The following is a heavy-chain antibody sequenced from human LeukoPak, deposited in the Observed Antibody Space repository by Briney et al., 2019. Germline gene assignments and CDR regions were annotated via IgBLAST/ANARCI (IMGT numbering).Heavy chain of an antibody. Sequence: GGSLRLSCAASGFTFSSYAMSWVRQAPGKGLEWVSAISGSGGSTYYADSVKGRFTISRDNSKNTLYLQLNSLRAEDTAVYYCAKGNNPITMVRGVMAGDDAFDIWGQGTMVTVSS. V-gene: IGHV3-23*01. CDR3: AKGNNPITMVRGVMAGDDAFDI. J-gene: IGHJ3*02. CDR1: GFTFSSYA. D-gene: IGHD3-10*01. CDR2: ISGSGGST.